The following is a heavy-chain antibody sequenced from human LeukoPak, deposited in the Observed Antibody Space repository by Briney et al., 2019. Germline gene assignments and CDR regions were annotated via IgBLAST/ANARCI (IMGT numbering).Heavy chain of an antibody. CDR1: GYTFTSYY. V-gene: IGHV1-46*01. CDR2: INPSGGST. CDR3: ARHLIGSGGYYTAGY. J-gene: IGHJ4*02. Sequence: GASVKVSCKASGYTFTSYYMHWVRQAPGQGLEWMGIINPSGGSTSYAQKFQGRVTMTRDTSTSTVYMELSSLRSEDTAVYYCARHLIGSGGYYTAGYWGQGTLVTVSS. D-gene: IGHD3-10*01.